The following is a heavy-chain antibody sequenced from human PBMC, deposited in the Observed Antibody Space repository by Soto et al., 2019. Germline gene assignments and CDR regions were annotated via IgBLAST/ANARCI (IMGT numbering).Heavy chain of an antibody. Sequence: TLSLTCTVSGGSISSGGYYWSWIRQHPGKGLEWIGYIYYSGSTYYNPSLKSRVTISVDTSKNQFSLKLSSVTAADTAVYYCARTIAAEGAFDIWGQGTMVTVSS. CDR1: GGSISSGGYY. V-gene: IGHV4-31*03. D-gene: IGHD6-13*01. J-gene: IGHJ3*02. CDR2: IYYSGST. CDR3: ARTIAAEGAFDI.